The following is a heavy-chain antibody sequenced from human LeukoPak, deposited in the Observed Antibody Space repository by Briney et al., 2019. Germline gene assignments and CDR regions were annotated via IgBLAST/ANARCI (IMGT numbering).Heavy chain of an antibody. D-gene: IGHD6-13*01. Sequence: SETLSLTCTVSGGSISSSSYYWGWTRQPPGKGLEWIGSIYYSGSTYYNPSLKSRVTISVDTSKNQFSLKLSSVTAADTAVYYCARVYYSNSYDYWYFDLWGRGTLVTVSS. CDR3: ARVYYSNSYDYWYFDL. CDR1: GGSISSSSYY. J-gene: IGHJ2*01. CDR2: IYYSGST. V-gene: IGHV4-39*07.